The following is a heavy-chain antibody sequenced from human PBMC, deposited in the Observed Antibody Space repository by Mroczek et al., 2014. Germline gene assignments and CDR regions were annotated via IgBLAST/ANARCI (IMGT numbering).Heavy chain of an antibody. V-gene: IGHV3-33*01. D-gene: IGHD1-7*01. CDR1: GFTFSSYG. CDR2: IWYDGSNK. J-gene: IGHJ4*02. CDR3: ARDHVTGTTLGGVY. Sequence: QVQLVQSGGGVVQPGRSLRLSCAASGFTFSSYGMHWVRQAPGKGLEWVAVIWYDGSNKYYADSVKGRFTISRDNSKNTLYLQMNSLRAEDTAVYYCARDHVTGTTLGGVYWGQGTLVTVSS.